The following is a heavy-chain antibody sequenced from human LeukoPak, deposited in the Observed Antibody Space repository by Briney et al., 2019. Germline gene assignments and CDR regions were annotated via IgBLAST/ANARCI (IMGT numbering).Heavy chain of an antibody. CDR2: IYTSGST. CDR3: ARHRGVILDY. V-gene: IGHV4-61*02. Sequence: SETLSLTCTVSGGSISSGSYYWSWLRQPAGTGLEWIGRIYTSGSTNYNPSLKSRVTISVDTSKNQFSLKLSSVTAADTAVYYCARHRGVILDYWGQGTLVTVSS. CDR1: GGSISSGSYY. D-gene: IGHD3-16*02. J-gene: IGHJ4*02.